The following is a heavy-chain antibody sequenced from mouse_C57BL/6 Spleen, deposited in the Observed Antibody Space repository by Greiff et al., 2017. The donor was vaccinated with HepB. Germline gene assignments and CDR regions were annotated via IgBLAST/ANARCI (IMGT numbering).Heavy chain of an antibody. D-gene: IGHD1-1*01. Sequence: VQLQQPGAELVRPGSSVKLSCKASGYTFTSYWMHWVKQRPIQGLEWIGNIDPSDSETHYNQKFKDKATLTVDKSSSTAYMQLSSLTSEDSAVYYCARRSTTVASLYYYAMDYWGQGTSVTVSS. CDR1: GYTFTSYW. CDR3: ARRSTTVASLYYYAMDY. J-gene: IGHJ4*01. CDR2: IDPSDSET. V-gene: IGHV1-52*01.